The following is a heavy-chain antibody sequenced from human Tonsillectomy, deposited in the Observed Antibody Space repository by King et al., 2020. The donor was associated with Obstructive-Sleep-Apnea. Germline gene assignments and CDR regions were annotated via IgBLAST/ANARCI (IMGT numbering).Heavy chain of an antibody. D-gene: IGHD6-19*01. V-gene: IGHV3-7*03. CDR3: ARVEGSAWQRNYFFDY. Sequence: VQLVESGGGLVQPGGSLRLSCAASGFAFSSYWMTWVRQAPGEGLEWVANIEHSGSEKYYVDSVEGRFTISRDNAKNSLYLQMNSLRADDTAVYFCARVEGSAWQRNYFFDYWVQGALVTVSS. J-gene: IGHJ4*02. CDR2: IEHSGSEK. CDR1: GFAFSSYW.